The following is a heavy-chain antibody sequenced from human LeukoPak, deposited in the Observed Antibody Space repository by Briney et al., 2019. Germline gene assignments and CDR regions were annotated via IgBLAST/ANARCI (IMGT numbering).Heavy chain of an antibody. V-gene: IGHV1-2*02. CDR3: ARRGSYFDS. D-gene: IGHD3-10*01. CDR1: GYTFTPYY. J-gene: IGHJ4*02. Sequence: ASGKVSCKGSGYTFTPYYIHWVRQAPGQRLEWLGWINPSSAATTSAQNFQGRVTMTTDTSISAVYMELSRLTSDDTAVYYCARRGSYFDSWGQGALVTVSS. CDR2: INPSSAAT.